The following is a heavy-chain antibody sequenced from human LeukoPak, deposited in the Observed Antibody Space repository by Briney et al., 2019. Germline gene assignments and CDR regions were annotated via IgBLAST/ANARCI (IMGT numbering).Heavy chain of an antibody. CDR2: IRYDGSNK. CDR1: GFTFSSYG. V-gene: IGHV3-30*02. D-gene: IGHD6-19*01. Sequence: GGSLRLSCAASGFTFSSYGMHWVRQAPGKGLEWVAFIRYDGSNKYYADSVKGRFTISRDNSKNTVHLQMNSLRAEDTAVYYCAKDKDSSGPYYFDYWGQGTLVTVSS. J-gene: IGHJ4*02. CDR3: AKDKDSSGPYYFDY.